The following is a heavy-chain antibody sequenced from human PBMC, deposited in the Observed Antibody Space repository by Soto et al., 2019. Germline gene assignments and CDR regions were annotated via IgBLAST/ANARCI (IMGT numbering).Heavy chain of an antibody. D-gene: IGHD3-10*01. CDR2: IYYSGST. CDR1: GGSISSSSYY. J-gene: IGHJ5*02. Sequence: PSETLSLTCTVSGGSISSSSYYWGWIRQPPGKGLEWIGGIYYSGSTYYNPSLKSRVTISVDTSKNQFSLKLSSVTAADTAVYYCARSYGSGSYYLKVYNWFDPWGQGTLVTVSS. V-gene: IGHV4-39*01. CDR3: ARSYGSGSYYLKVYNWFDP.